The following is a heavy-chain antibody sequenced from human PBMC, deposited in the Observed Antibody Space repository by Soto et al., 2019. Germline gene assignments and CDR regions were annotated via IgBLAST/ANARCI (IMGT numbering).Heavy chain of an antibody. CDR3: ARDSSWYIFAY. Sequence: PSETLSLTCTVSGGSISSGGYYWSWIRQHPGKGLEWIGYIYYSGSTYYNPSLKSRVTISVDTSKNQFSLKLSSVTAADTAVYYCARDSSWYIFAYWGQGTLVTSPQ. D-gene: IGHD6-13*01. CDR2: IYYSGST. CDR1: GGSISSGGYY. J-gene: IGHJ4*02. V-gene: IGHV4-31*03.